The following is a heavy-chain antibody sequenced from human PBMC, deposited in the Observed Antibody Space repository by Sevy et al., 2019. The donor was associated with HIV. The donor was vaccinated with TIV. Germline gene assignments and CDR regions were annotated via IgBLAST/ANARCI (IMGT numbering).Heavy chain of an antibody. Sequence: ETLSLTCTVSGGSIRTYYWSWIRQAPGKGLEWIGDIFDSGGTDYNSSLKSRVTISADTSKNQLSLKLTSVTAADTAIYYCARTHGALLRFLEDKWFDPWGQGSLVTVSS. J-gene: IGHJ5*02. D-gene: IGHD3-3*01. CDR2: IFDSGGT. CDR3: ARTHGALLRFLEDKWFDP. V-gene: IGHV4-59*01. CDR1: GGSIRTYY.